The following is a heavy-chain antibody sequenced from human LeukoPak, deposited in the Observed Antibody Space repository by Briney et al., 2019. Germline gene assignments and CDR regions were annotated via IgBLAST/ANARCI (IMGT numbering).Heavy chain of an antibody. D-gene: IGHD5-18*01. Sequence: PSETLSLTCTVSGGSISSGGYYWSWLRQHPGKGLEWIGYIYYSGSTYYNPSLKSRVTISVDTSKNQFSLKLSSVTAADTAVYYCARYSYGYNAFDIWGQGTMVTVSS. V-gene: IGHV4-31*03. CDR2: IYYSGST. CDR1: GGSISSGGYY. J-gene: IGHJ3*02. CDR3: ARYSYGYNAFDI.